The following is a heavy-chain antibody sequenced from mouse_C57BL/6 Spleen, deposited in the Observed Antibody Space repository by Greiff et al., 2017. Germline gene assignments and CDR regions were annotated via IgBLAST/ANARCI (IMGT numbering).Heavy chain of an antibody. CDR3: ARGLQGY. CDR2: IDPSDSYT. V-gene: IGHV1-69*01. J-gene: IGHJ2*01. D-gene: IGHD3-1*01. CDR1: GYTFTSYW. Sequence: QVQLQQPGAELVMPGASVKLSCKASGYTFTSYWMHWVKQRPGQGLEWIGEIDPSDSYTNYNQKFKGKSTLTVDKSSSTAYMQLSSLTSEDSAVXYCARGLQGYWGQGTTRTVSS.